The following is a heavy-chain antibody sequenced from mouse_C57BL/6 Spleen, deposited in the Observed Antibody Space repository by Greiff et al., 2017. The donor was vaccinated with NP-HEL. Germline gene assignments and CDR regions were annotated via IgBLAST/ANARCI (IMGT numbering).Heavy chain of an antibody. D-gene: IGHD2-2*01. CDR3: AREEWLRREAMDY. Sequence: EVQLQQSGPELVKPGDSVKISCKASGYSFTGYFMNWVMQSHGKSLEWIGRINPYNGDTFYNQKFKGKATLTVDKSSSTAHMELRSLTSEDSAVYYCAREEWLRREAMDYWGQGTSVTVSS. CDR2: INPYNGDT. J-gene: IGHJ4*01. V-gene: IGHV1-20*01. CDR1: GYSFTGYF.